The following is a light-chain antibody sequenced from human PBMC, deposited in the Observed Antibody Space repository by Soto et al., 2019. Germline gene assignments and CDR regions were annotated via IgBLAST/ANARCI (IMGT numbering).Light chain of an antibody. J-gene: IGLJ2*01. CDR2: EVS. CDR1: SSDVGTYNL. V-gene: IGLV2-23*02. CDR3: CSYASSSTLV. Sequence: QSALTQPASVSGSPRQSITISCTGTSSDVGTYNLVSWYQQHPGKAPKLMIYEVSKRPPGVSNRFSGSKSGNTASLTISGLQAEDEADYYCCSYASSSTLVFGGGTKLTVL.